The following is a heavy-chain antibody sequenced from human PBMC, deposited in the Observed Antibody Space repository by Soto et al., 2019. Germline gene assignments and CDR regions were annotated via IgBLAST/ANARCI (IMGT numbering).Heavy chain of an antibody. CDR1: RGTFSSYT. Sequence: QVQLVQSGADVKKPGSSVNVSCKASRGTFSSYTISCVRQAPGQGLEWMGRIIPILGIANYAQKFQGRITINADKSTSTAYMELSSLRSENTAVYYCARGAIAAAGTRRKDYWGKGTLVTFSS. J-gene: IGHJ4*02. CDR3: ARGAIAAAGTRRKDY. D-gene: IGHD6-13*01. V-gene: IGHV1-69*02. CDR2: IIPILGIA.